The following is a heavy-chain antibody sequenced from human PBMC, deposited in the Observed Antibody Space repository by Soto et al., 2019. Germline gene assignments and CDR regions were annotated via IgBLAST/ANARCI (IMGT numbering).Heavy chain of an antibody. Sequence: ESGGGLVQPGRSLRLSCAASGFTFDDYAMHWVRQAPGKGLEWVSGISWNSGSIGYADSVKGRFTISRDNAKNSLYLQMNSLRAEDTALYYCAKSPGIAAAGTLAVFDYWGQGTLVTVSS. CDR1: GFTFDDYA. J-gene: IGHJ4*02. D-gene: IGHD6-13*01. CDR3: AKSPGIAAAGTLAVFDY. V-gene: IGHV3-9*01. CDR2: ISWNSGSI.